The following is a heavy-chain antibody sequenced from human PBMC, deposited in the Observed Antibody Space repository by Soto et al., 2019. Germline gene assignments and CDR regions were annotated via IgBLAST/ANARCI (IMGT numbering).Heavy chain of an antibody. D-gene: IGHD3-22*01. Sequence: GGSLRLSCAASGFTFSSYGMHWVRQAPGKGLEWVAVIWYDGSNKYYADSVKGRFTISRDNSKNTLYLQMNSLRAEDTAVYYCARDKNTMRIHHVDFDIWGLGTMVTVS. J-gene: IGHJ3*02. CDR3: ARDKNTMRIHHVDFDI. V-gene: IGHV3-33*01. CDR1: GFTFSSYG. CDR2: IWYDGSNK.